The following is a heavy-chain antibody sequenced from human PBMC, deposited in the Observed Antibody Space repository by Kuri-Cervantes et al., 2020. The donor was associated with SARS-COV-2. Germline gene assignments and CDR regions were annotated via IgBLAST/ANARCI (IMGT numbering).Heavy chain of an antibody. Sequence: GGSLRLSCAASGFTFSNAWMSWVRQAPGKGLEWVGRIKSKTDGGTTDYAAPVKGRFTISRDDSKNTLYLQMNSLKTEDTAVYYCTTDGHKVPMQYYYYYGMDVWGKGTTVTVSS. J-gene: IGHJ6*04. V-gene: IGHV3-15*01. D-gene: IGHD4/OR15-4a*01. CDR3: TTDGHKVPMQYYYYYGMDV. CDR2: IKSKTDGGTT. CDR1: GFTFSNAW.